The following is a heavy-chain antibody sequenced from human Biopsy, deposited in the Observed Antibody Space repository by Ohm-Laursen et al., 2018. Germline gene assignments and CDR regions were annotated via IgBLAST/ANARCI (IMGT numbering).Heavy chain of an antibody. J-gene: IGHJ6*02. Sequence: LRLSCSASGFTVSSNYMNWVRQTPGKGLEWIGEINHSGRTNYNPSLKSRVTISVDTSKNQFSLKVRSVTAADTAVYYCVRGVDYYDPYHYYALDVWGQGTTVTVSS. CDR3: VRGVDYYDPYHYYALDV. D-gene: IGHD3-22*01. CDR2: INHSGRT. CDR1: GFTVSSNY. V-gene: IGHV4-34*01.